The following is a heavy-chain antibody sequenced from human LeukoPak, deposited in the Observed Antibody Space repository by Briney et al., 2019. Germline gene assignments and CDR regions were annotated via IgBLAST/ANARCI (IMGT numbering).Heavy chain of an antibody. V-gene: IGHV4-34*01. CDR3: AAGFRYCSSTSCWDFDY. Sequence: SETLSLTCAVYGGSFSGYYWSWIRQPPGKGLEWIGEINHSGSTNYNPSLKSRVAISVDTSKNQFSLKLSSVTAADTAVYYCAAGFRYCSSTSCWDFDYWGQGTLVTVSS. J-gene: IGHJ4*02. CDR1: GGSFSGYY. CDR2: INHSGST. D-gene: IGHD2-2*01.